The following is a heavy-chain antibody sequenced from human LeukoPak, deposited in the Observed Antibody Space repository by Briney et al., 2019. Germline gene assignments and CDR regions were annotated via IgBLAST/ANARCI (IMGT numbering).Heavy chain of an antibody. Sequence: GGSLRLSCAASGFNFSIYSMNWVRQAPGKGLEWVSYITRSSTTIYYADSVKGRFTISRDNAKNSLYLQMNSLRAEDTAVYYCARSGTTYYYDSGSRIWGQGTMVTVSS. V-gene: IGHV3-48*04. CDR1: GFNFSIYS. D-gene: IGHD3-22*01. CDR2: ITRSSTTI. J-gene: IGHJ3*02. CDR3: ARSGTTYYYDSGSRI.